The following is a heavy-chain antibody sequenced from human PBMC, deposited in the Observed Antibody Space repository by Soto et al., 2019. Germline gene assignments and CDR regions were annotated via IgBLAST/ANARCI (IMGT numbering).Heavy chain of an antibody. V-gene: IGHV3-49*04. D-gene: IGHD3-10*01. J-gene: IGHJ2*01. CDR1: GFTFGDYA. CDR3: TRAYYYGSGSHWYFDL. Sequence: EVQLVESGGGLVQPGRSLRLSCTASGFTFGDYAMSWVRQAPGKGLEWVGFIRSKAYGGTTEYAASVKGRFTISRDDSKSIAYLQMNSLKTEDTAVYYCTRAYYYGSGSHWYFDLWGRGTLVTVSS. CDR2: IRSKAYGGTT.